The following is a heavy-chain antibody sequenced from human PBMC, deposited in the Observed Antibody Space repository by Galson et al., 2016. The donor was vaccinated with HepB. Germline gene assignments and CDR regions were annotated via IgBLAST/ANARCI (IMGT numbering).Heavy chain of an antibody. Sequence: SVKVSCKASGGTFSRYAISWVRQAPGQGLDWMGGIIPMFGTTYYAQKFQGRVTITADESTSTAYMELSSLTPEDTAVYFCARDEATVTTFDSYGMDVWGQGTTVTVPS. J-gene: IGHJ6*02. CDR3: ARDEATVTTFDSYGMDV. CDR2: IIPMFGTT. CDR1: GGTFSRYA. D-gene: IGHD4-17*01. V-gene: IGHV1-69*13.